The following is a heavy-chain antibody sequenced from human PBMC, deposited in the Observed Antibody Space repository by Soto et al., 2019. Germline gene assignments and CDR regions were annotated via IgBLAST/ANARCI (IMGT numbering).Heavy chain of an antibody. D-gene: IGHD2-2*01. V-gene: IGHV3-64*01. CDR2: ISSNGGST. CDR1: GFTFSSYA. J-gene: IGHJ6*03. Sequence: GGSLRLSCAASGFTFSSYAMHWVRQAPGKGLEYVSAISSNGGSTYYANSVKGRFTISRDNSKNPLYLQMGSLRAEDMAVYYCARDARLGYCSSTSCPQQDYYYYMDVWGKGTTVTVSS. CDR3: ARDARLGYCSSTSCPQQDYYYYMDV.